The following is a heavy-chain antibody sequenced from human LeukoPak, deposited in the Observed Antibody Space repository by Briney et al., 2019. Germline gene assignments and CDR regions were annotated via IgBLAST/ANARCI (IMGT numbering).Heavy chain of an antibody. CDR2: IKQDGREK. CDR3: TRDGLYYYDSSGYRYFDY. CDR1: GFTFSSYW. D-gene: IGHD3-22*01. J-gene: IGHJ4*02. Sequence: GGSLRLSCAASGFTFSSYWMSWVRQAPGKGLEWAANIKQDGREKKYVDSVKGRFTISRDNAKNSLYLQMNSLRAEDTAVYFCTRDGLYYYDSSGYRYFDYWGQGTLVTVSS. V-gene: IGHV3-7*01.